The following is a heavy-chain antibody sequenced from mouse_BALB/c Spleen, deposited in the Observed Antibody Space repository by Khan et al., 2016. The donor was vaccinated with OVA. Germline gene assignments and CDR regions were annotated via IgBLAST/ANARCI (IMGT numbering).Heavy chain of an antibody. V-gene: IGHV1S127*01. CDR1: GYTFTSFW. J-gene: IGHJ3*01. CDR3: TQGDYGSPFAY. Sequence: VQLQQSGPELVRPGASVKMSCKATGYTFTSFWINWVKQRPGQGLEWIGMIDPSKSETRLNQMFKDKATLNADKSSNTVYLQLSRLTSEDSAVTYCTQGDYGSPFAYWGQGTLVTVSA. CDR2: IDPSKSET. D-gene: IGHD1-1*01.